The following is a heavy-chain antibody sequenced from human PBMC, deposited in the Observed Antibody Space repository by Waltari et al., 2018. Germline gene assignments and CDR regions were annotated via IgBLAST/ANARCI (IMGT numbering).Heavy chain of an antibody. J-gene: IGHJ4*02. CDR3: AKALGIMGFDC. CDR2: ISGSGNDT. D-gene: IGHD3-16*01. Sequence: DVQLLESGGGVVQRGGSLIVAVNASGTPFSPDAMAWVRQGLGQGLEWVSTISGSGNDTYYADSVKGRFTISRDNSKNTVFLQMNMLRVEDTANYYCAKALGIMGFDCWGQGTLVAVAS. CDR1: GTPFSPDA. V-gene: IGHV3-23*01.